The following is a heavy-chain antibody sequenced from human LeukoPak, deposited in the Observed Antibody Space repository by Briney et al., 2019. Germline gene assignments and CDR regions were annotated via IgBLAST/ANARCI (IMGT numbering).Heavy chain of an antibody. D-gene: IGHD6-19*01. CDR2: LNPSTGGT. Sequence: ASVKVSCKASGYTFIAYYMHWVRQAPGQGLEWMGWLNPSTGGTIYAQKFQDRVTMSGDTSISTAYMELSDLRSDDTAVYYCAIKGSSGWPYYFDYWGQGTLVTVSS. CDR3: AIKGSSGWPYYFDY. J-gene: IGHJ4*02. V-gene: IGHV1-2*02. CDR1: GYTFIAYY.